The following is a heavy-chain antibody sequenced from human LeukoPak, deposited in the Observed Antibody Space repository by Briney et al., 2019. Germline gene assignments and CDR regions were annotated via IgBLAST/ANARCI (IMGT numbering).Heavy chain of an antibody. Sequence: GRSLRFSCAASGFTFSSYGMHWVRQAPGKGLEWVAVISYDGSNKYYADSVKGRFTISRDNSKNTLYLQMNSLRAEDTAVYYCAKFNAPLDYWGQGTLVTVSS. CDR2: ISYDGSNK. V-gene: IGHV3-30*18. J-gene: IGHJ4*02. CDR3: AKFNAPLDY. CDR1: GFTFSSYG.